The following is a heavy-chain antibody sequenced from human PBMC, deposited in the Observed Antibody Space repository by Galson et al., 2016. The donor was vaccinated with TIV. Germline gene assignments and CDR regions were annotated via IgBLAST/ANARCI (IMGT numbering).Heavy chain of an antibody. CDR2: TYYRSRWYY. CDR3: TRAAGKNGASCYATCETFDI. V-gene: IGHV6-1*01. Sequence: CAISGDSVSSISAAWNWVGQSPSRGLEWLGRTYYRSRWYYDYKVSVKSRITINPDTSKNQFSLQLNSVTPEDTAVYYCTRAAGKNGASCYATCETFDIWGQGTMVTVSS. CDR1: GDSVSSISAA. D-gene: IGHD2-2*01. J-gene: IGHJ3*02.